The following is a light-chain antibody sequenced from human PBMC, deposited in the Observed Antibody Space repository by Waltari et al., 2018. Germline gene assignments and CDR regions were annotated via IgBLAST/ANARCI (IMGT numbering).Light chain of an antibody. CDR2: WAS. CDR1: QSLLYSSNGQNY. V-gene: IGKV4-1*01. CDR3: QQFHSYPRT. Sequence: DIVMTQSPDSLAMSLGERATINCKSSQSLLYSSNGQNYLAWFQQKPGQPPKLLIYWASILESGVPDRFSGSGSETDFTLTISSLQAEDVAIYYCQQFHSYPRTFGQGTKVEIK. J-gene: IGKJ1*01.